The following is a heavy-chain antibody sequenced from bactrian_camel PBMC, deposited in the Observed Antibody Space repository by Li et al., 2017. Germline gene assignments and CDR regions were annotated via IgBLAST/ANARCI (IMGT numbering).Heavy chain of an antibody. Sequence: HVQLVESGGGLVQPGGSLRLSCAASGFTFSYYSMTWVRQRPGKGLEWVSGISDSGRTTFYAESVKGQFTISRDNAKNTVYLQMNNLKSEDTAVYYCATGEQYGLGGGFLKYWGQGTQVTVS. CDR2: ISDSGRTT. CDR1: GFTFSYYS. V-gene: IGHV3S1*01. D-gene: IGHD5*01. J-gene: IGHJ4*01. CDR3: ATGEQYGLGGGFLKY.